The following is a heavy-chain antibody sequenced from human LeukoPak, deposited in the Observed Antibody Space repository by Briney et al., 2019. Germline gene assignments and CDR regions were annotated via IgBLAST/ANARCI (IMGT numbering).Heavy chain of an antibody. CDR2: ISSSGSTI. Sequence: GGSLRLSCAASGFTFSSYGMTWVRQAPGKGLEWVSYISSSGSTIYYADSVKGRFTTSRDNAKNSLYLQMDSLRAEDTAVYYCAELGITMIGGVWGKGTTVTISS. CDR3: AELGITMIGGV. D-gene: IGHD3-10*02. J-gene: IGHJ6*04. CDR1: GFTFSSYG. V-gene: IGHV3-48*04.